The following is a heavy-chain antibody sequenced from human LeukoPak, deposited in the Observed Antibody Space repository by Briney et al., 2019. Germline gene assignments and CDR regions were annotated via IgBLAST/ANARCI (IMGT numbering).Heavy chain of an antibody. CDR2: INHSGST. CDR3: ARSVEGYCRGGSCYSYSYYMDV. J-gene: IGHJ6*03. CDR1: GGSFSGYY. Sequence: SETLSLTCAVCGGSFSGYYWSWIRQPPGKGLEWIGEINHSGSTNYNPSLKSRVTISVDTSKNQFSLKLSSVTAADTAVYYCARSVEGYCRGGSCYSYSYYMDVWGKGTTVTVSS. V-gene: IGHV4-34*01. D-gene: IGHD2-15*01.